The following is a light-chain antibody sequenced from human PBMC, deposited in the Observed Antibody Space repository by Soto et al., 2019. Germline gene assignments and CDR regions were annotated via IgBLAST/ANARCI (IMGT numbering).Light chain of an antibody. J-gene: IGLJ2*01. Sequence: QSVLTQPPSASGSPGQSVTISCTGTSSDVGGYNYVSWYQHHPGKGPKLIIYEVRKRPSAVPDRFSGSKSGSTASLTVSGLQAEDEADYYCTSYAGSENLVFGGGTKLTVL. CDR2: EVR. CDR3: TSYAGSENLV. CDR1: SSDVGGYNY. V-gene: IGLV2-8*01.